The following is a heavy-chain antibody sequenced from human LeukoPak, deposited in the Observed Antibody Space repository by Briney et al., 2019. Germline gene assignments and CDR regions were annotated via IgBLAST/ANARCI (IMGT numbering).Heavy chain of an antibody. CDR3: ARDSCRGSSTRCWFDP. V-gene: IGHV3-30-3*01. Sequence: GRSLSLSCAASGFTFSSYAMHWVRQAPGKALEWVAVISYDGSNKYYADPVKGRFTISRDNSKNTLYLQMNSLRAEDTAVYYCARDSCRGSSTRCWFDPWGQGTLVTVSS. CDR2: ISYDGSNK. J-gene: IGHJ5*02. D-gene: IGHD2-2*01. CDR1: GFTFSSYA.